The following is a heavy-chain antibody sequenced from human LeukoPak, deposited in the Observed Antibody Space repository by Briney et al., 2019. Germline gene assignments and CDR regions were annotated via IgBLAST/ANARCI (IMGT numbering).Heavy chain of an antibody. D-gene: IGHD3-3*01. J-gene: IGHJ5*02. Sequence: GASVKVSCKASGYTFTSYGISWVRQAPGQGLEWMGWISAYNGNTNYAQKLQGRDTMTTDTSTSTAYMELRSLRSDDTAVYYCARGLLEWLAPQGPFDPWGQGTLVTVSS. V-gene: IGHV1-18*01. CDR1: GYTFTSYG. CDR3: ARGLLEWLAPQGPFDP. CDR2: ISAYNGNT.